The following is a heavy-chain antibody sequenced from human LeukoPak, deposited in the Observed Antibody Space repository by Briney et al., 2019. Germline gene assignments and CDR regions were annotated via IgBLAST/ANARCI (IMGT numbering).Heavy chain of an antibody. Sequence: GGSLRLSCAASGFTFSSAWMSWVRQAPGKGLEWVGRIKSKTDGGTTDYAAPVKGRFTISRDDSKNTLYLQMNSLKTEDTAVYYCTTDLGYCSGGSCYGDYWGQGTLVTVSS. V-gene: IGHV3-15*01. CDR2: IKSKTDGGTT. D-gene: IGHD2-15*01. J-gene: IGHJ4*02. CDR3: TTDLGYCSGGSCYGDY. CDR1: GFTFSSAW.